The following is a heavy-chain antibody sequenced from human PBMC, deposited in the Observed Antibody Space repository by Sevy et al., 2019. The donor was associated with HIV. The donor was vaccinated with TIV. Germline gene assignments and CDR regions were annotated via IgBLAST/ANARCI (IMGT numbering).Heavy chain of an antibody. CDR1: GFTVSSNY. CDR2: IYSGGST. CDR3: AGGPHRRTAYYDSSGYSLPDAFDI. D-gene: IGHD3-22*01. V-gene: IGHV3-53*01. J-gene: IGHJ3*02. Sequence: GSLRLSCAASGFTVSSNYMSWVRQAPGKGLEWVSVIYSGGSTYYADSVKGRFTISRDNSKNTRYLQMNSLRAEDTAVYYCAGGPHRRTAYYDSSGYSLPDAFDIWGQGTMVTVSS.